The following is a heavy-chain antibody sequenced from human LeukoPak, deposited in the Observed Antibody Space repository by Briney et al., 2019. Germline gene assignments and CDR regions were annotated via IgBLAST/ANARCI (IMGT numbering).Heavy chain of an antibody. J-gene: IGHJ4*02. D-gene: IGHD5-18*01. CDR2: IIPIFGTA. Sequence: SVKVSCKASGGTFSSYAISWVRQAPGQGLEWMGGIIPIFGTANYAQKFQGRVTMTRDTSVSTAYMDLSRLRSDDTAVYYCAREDGDGYDYWGQGTLVTVSS. V-gene: IGHV1-69*05. CDR3: AREDGDGYDY. CDR1: GGTFSSYA.